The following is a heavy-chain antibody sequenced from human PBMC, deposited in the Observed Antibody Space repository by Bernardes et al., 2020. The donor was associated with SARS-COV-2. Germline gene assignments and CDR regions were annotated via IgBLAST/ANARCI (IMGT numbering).Heavy chain of an antibody. V-gene: IGHV4-61*02. Sequence: TLSLTCTVSGGSISSGSYYWSWIRQPAGKGLEWIGRIYTSGSTNYNPSLKSRVTISVDTSKNQFSLTLSSVTAADTAVYYCARELRGYYYYGMAVWGQGTTGTVS. J-gene: IGHJ6*02. D-gene: IGHD5-12*01. CDR1: GGSISSGSYY. CDR2: IYTSGST. CDR3: ARELRGYYYYGMAV.